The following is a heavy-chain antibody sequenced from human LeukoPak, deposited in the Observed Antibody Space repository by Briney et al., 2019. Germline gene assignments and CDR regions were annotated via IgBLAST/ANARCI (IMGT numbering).Heavy chain of an antibody. J-gene: IGHJ4*02. CDR3: ARRRDFIDY. CDR1: GFTLSDYY. CDR2: SSSSGNTI. D-gene: IGHD3/OR15-3a*01. Sequence: GGSLRLSCAASGFTLSDYYMSWIRQAPGKGLEWVSYSSSSGNTIYYADSVEGRFAISRDNAKNSLYLQMNSLRAEDTAVYYCARRRDFIDYWGQGTLVTVSS. V-gene: IGHV3-11*01.